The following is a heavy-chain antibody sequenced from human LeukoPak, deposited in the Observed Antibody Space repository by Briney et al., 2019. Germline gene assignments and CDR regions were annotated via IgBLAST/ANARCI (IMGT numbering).Heavy chain of an antibody. Sequence: GGSLRLSCAASGFTFSSYGMHWVRQAPGKGLEWVAVISYDGSNKYYADSVKGRFTISRDNAKNSLYLQMNSLRAEDTAVYYCWGSRVAVAGTHAFDIWGQGTMVTVSS. CDR3: WGSRVAVAGTHAFDI. CDR1: GFTFSSYG. CDR2: ISYDGSNK. D-gene: IGHD6-19*01. J-gene: IGHJ3*02. V-gene: IGHV3-30*03.